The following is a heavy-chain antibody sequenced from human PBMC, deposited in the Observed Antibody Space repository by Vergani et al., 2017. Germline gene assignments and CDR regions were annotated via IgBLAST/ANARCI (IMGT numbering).Heavy chain of an antibody. CDR2: ISASGAPT. V-gene: IGHV3-23*04. CDR1: GFIFSTYA. D-gene: IGHD6-13*01. J-gene: IGHJ5*02. CDR3: ARVQYSSIAFDP. Sequence: EVQLVESGGGLVKPGGSLRLSCTASGFIFSTYAMSWVRQAPGKGLEWVSGISASGAPTYYADSVKGRFTISRDNAKNTLYLQMNSLRAEDTAVYYCARVQYSSIAFDPWGQGTLVTVSS.